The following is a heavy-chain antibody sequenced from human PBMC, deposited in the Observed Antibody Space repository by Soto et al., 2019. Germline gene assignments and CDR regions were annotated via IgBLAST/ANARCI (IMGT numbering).Heavy chain of an antibody. Sequence: QVQLVQSGAEVKKPGSSVKVSCKASGGTFSSYAISWVRQAPGQGLQWMGGIIPIFGTANYAQKFQGRVTITADESTSTAYMELSSLRSEDTAVYYCARDRNTSYYDSSGYPYYYGMDVWGQGTTVTVSS. CDR1: GGTFSSYA. J-gene: IGHJ6*02. CDR3: ARDRNTSYYDSSGYPYYYGMDV. V-gene: IGHV1-69*01. D-gene: IGHD3-22*01. CDR2: IIPIFGTA.